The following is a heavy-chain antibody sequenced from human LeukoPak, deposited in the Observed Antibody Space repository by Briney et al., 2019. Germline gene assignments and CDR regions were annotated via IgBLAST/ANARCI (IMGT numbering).Heavy chain of an antibody. V-gene: IGHV1-24*01. CDR1: GYTLTELS. J-gene: IGHJ6*03. CDR3: ATVTPGRAYYYYYYMDV. CDR2: FDPEDGET. Sequence: ASVKVSCKVSGYTLTELSMDWVRQPPAKGLEWKGGFDPEDGETIYAQKFQGRVTMTEDTSTDTAYMELSSLRSEDTAVYYCATVTPGRAYYYYYYMDVWGKGTTVTVSS.